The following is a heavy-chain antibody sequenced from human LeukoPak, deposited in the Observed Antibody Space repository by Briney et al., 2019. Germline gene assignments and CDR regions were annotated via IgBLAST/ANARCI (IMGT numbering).Heavy chain of an antibody. CDR1: GDTFTSYY. CDR2: LNPSGGST. J-gene: IGHJ6*03. D-gene: IGHD3-22*01. CDR3: ARTYYYDSSGYSLYYYYYMDV. V-gene: IGHV1-46*01. Sequence: GASVKVSCKASGDTFTSYYFHWVRQAPGQGLEWMGILNPSGGSTSYAQQFQGRVTITRNTSISTAYMELSSLRSEDTAVYYCARTYYYDSSGYSLYYYYYMDVWGKGTTVTVSS.